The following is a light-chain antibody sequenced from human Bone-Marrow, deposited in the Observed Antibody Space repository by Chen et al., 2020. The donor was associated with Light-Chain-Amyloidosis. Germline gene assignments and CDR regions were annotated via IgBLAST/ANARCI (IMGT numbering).Light chain of an antibody. CDR1: DLPTKY. V-gene: IGLV3-25*03. CDR3: QSADSSGTYEVI. Sequence: SDELTQPPSVAVSPGQTARITCSGDDLPTKYAYWYQQKPGQAPVLVIHRDTERPSGISDRFSGSSSGTTATLTISGVQAEDEADYHCQSADSSGTYEVIFGGGTKLTVL. CDR2: RDT. J-gene: IGLJ2*01.